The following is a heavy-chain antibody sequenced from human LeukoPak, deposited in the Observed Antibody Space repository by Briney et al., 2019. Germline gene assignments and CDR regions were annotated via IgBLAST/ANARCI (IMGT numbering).Heavy chain of an antibody. Sequence: SVKVSCKASGGTFSSYAISWVRQVPGQGLEWMGGIIPIFGTANYAQKFQGRVTITTDESTSTAYMELSSLRSEDTAVYYCARGRSTIFGLDWFDPWGQGTLVTVSS. CDR2: IIPIFGTA. D-gene: IGHD3-3*01. J-gene: IGHJ5*02. CDR1: GGTFSSYA. V-gene: IGHV1-69*05. CDR3: ARGRSTIFGLDWFDP.